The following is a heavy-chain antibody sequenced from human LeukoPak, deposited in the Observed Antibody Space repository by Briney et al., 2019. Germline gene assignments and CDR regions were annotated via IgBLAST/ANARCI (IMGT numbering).Heavy chain of an antibody. V-gene: IGHV1-2*02. CDR2: INPNSGVT. J-gene: IGHJ4*02. CDR1: GYTFTGYH. Sequence: ASVKVSCKASGYTFTGYHMHWVRQAPGQGLEWMGWINPNSGVTKYAQEFQDRVTMTRDTSISMVYMELSSLRSDDTAVYYCARATSFDYWGQGTLVTVSS. CDR3: ARATSFDY. D-gene: IGHD3-16*01.